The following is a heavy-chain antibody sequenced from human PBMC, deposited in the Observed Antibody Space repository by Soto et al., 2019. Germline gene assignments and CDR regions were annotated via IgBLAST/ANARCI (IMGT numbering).Heavy chain of an antibody. J-gene: IGHJ6*02. V-gene: IGHV6-1*01. D-gene: IGHD3-3*01. CDR1: GDSVSANSAA. CDR2: TYYRSKWNY. Sequence: PSQTLSLTCAISGDSVSANSAAWNWIRQSPSRGLEWLGRTYYRSKWNYDYAESVKSRMTITPDTSNNQFSLQLNSVTPEDTAVYYCVRQTIATLALYGMDVWGQGNTVTVSS. CDR3: VRQTIATLALYGMDV.